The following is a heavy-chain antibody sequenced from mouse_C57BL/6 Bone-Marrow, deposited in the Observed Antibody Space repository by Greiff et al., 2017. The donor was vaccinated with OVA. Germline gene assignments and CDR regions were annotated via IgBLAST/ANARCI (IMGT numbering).Heavy chain of an antibody. CDR1: GFTFSSYA. CDR3: ARGVLYYGSSYGFDY. D-gene: IGHD1-1*01. J-gene: IGHJ2*01. V-gene: IGHV5-4*03. Sequence: EVMLVESGGGLVKPGGSLKLSCAASGFTFSSYAMSWVRQTPEKRLEWVATISDGGSYTYYPDNVKGRFTISRDNAKNNLYLQMSHLKSEDTAMYYCARGVLYYGSSYGFDYWGQGTTLTVSS. CDR2: ISDGGSYT.